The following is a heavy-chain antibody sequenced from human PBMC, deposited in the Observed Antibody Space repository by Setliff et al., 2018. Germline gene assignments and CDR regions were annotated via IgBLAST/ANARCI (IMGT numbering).Heavy chain of an antibody. D-gene: IGHD2-15*01. V-gene: IGHV1-8*02. J-gene: IGHJ4*02. CDR3: AREPLWGYSYGQGHYFDY. Sequence: ASVKVSCKASGYTFTNYDINWVRQATGQGLEWMGWMTPKSGNTGYAQKFQGRVTMTRNTSISTAYMELSSLRSDDTAVYYCAREPLWGYSYGQGHYFDYWGQGTLVTVSS. CDR2: MTPKSGNT. CDR1: GYTFTNYD.